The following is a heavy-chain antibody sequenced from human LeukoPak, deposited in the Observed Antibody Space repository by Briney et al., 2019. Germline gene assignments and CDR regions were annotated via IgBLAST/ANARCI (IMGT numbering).Heavy chain of an antibody. J-gene: IGHJ4*02. Sequence: GESLKISCKGSEYIFSSYWIAWVRQMPGKGLEWMGMIYPGDSNPRYGPSFQGQVTISADKSINTAYLQWSSLKASDTAIYYCVRHDKWPQYFFDYWGQGTLVTVSS. D-gene: IGHD5-24*01. CDR1: EYIFSSYW. CDR3: VRHDKWPQYFFDY. CDR2: IYPGDSNP. V-gene: IGHV5-51*01.